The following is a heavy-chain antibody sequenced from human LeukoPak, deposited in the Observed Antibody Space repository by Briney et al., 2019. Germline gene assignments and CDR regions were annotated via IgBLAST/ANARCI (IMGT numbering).Heavy chain of an antibody. CDR2: IRYDGSNK. V-gene: IGHV3-30*02. D-gene: IGHD4-23*01. J-gene: IGHJ4*02. CDR1: GFTFSSYG. CDR3: AKGSGGIPVSY. Sequence: GGSLRLSCAASGFTFSSYGMHWVRQAPGKGLEWVAFIRYDGSNKYYADSMKGRFTISRDNSKNTLYLQMNSLRAEDTAFYYCAKGSGGIPVSYWGQGTLVTVSS.